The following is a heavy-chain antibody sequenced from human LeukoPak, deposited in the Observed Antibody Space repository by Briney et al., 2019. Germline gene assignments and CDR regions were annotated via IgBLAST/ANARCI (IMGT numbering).Heavy chain of an antibody. Sequence: SETLSLTCTVSGGSISSYYWGWIRQPPGKGLEWIGSVYYTGASYYNPSLKSRVTISIDTSKNHFSLNLTSVTAADTAVYYCARGAPPQNWGQGALVTVSS. J-gene: IGHJ4*02. V-gene: IGHV4-39*07. CDR2: VYYTGAS. CDR3: ARGAPPQN. CDR1: GGSISSYY.